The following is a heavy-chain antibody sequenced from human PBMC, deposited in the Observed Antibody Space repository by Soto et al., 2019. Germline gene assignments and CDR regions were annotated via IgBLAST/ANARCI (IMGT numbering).Heavy chain of an antibody. Sequence: QVQLVQSGAEVKKPGSSVKVSCKTSGRTFRSYAISWVRQAPGQGLEWMGGNNAIFSTPNYAQKFQGSVRITEDDTTSNDYMEMSNLKIDNPAAYYRAGPYQANVDTGDESAWFDPWGQGTLVTVSS. CDR2: NNAIFSTP. CDR1: GRTFRSYA. D-gene: IGHD2-8*02. V-gene: IGHV1-69*12. J-gene: IGHJ5*02. CDR3: AGPYQANVDTGDESAWFDP.